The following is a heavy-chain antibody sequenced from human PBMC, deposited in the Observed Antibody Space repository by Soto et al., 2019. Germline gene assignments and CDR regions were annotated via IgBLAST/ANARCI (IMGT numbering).Heavy chain of an antibody. V-gene: IGHV1-18*01. J-gene: IGHJ3*02. CDR2: ISAYNGNT. CDR1: GYTFTSYG. CDR3: ARARYCSGGSCYLDAFES. D-gene: IGHD2-15*01. Sequence: ASVKVSCKASGYTFTSYGISWVRQAPGQGLEWMGWISAYNGNTNYAQKLQGRVTMTTDTSTSTAYMELRSLRSDDTAVYYCARARYCSGGSCYLDAFESWGQGTMVTVSS.